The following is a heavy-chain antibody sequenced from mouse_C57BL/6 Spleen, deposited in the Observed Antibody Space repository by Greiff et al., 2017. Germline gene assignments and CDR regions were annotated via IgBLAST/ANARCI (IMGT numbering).Heavy chain of an antibody. CDR2: IYPGSGST. J-gene: IGHJ4*01. V-gene: IGHV1-55*01. CDR3: ARGRATSHAMDY. CDR1: GYTFTSYW. D-gene: IGHD3-1*01. Sequence: QVQLQQPGAELVKPGASVKMSCKASGYTFTSYWITWVKQRPGQGLEWIGDIYPGSGSTNYNEKFKSKATLTVDTSSSTAYMQLSSLTSEDSAVYYCARGRATSHAMDYWGQGTSVTVAS.